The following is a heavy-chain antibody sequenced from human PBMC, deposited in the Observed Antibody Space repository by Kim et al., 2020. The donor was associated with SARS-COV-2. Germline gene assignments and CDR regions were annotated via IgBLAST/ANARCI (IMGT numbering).Heavy chain of an antibody. V-gene: IGHV4-34*01. Sequence: SETLSLTCAVYGGSFSGYYWSWIRQPPGKGLEWIGEINHSGSTNYKPSLKSRVTISVDTSKNQFSLKLSSVTAADTAVHYCARGYLGGNYYYGMDVWGQGTTVTVSS. CDR1: GGSFSGYY. CDR3: ARGYLGGNYYYGMDV. D-gene: IGHD3-16*01. J-gene: IGHJ6*02. CDR2: INHSGST.